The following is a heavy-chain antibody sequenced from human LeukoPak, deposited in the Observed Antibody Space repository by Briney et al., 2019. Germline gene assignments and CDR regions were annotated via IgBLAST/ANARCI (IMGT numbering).Heavy chain of an antibody. Sequence: AGGSLRLFCAASGFTFSSYVMNWVRPAPGKGLVWVSYISSSGGPIYYADSVKGRFTNSRDNAKNSLYLQMNSLRAEDTAVYYCARDMGYCSSTSCHYYYYYGMDVWGQGTTVTVSS. J-gene: IGHJ6*02. CDR3: ARDMGYCSSTSCHYYYYYGMDV. D-gene: IGHD2-2*01. CDR1: GFTFSSYV. CDR2: ISSSGGPI. V-gene: IGHV3-48*03.